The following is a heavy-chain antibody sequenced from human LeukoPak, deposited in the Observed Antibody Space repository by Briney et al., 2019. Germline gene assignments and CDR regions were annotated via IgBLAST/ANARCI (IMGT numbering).Heavy chain of an antibody. D-gene: IGHD6-19*01. Sequence: PGRSLRLSCAASGFTFSSYAMHWVRQAPGKGLEWVAVISYDGSNKYYADSVKGRFTISRDNSKNTLYLQMNSLRAEDTAVYYCARDIAVADYWGQGTLVTVSS. CDR3: ARDIAVADY. J-gene: IGHJ4*02. V-gene: IGHV3-30-3*01. CDR1: GFTFSSYA. CDR2: ISYDGSNK.